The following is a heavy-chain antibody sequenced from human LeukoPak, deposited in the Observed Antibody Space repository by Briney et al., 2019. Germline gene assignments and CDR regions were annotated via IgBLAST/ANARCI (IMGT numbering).Heavy chain of an antibody. CDR1: GGSISSSSYY. CDR3: ARQDYVWGSYRYRYCFDY. D-gene: IGHD3-16*02. CDR2: IYYSGST. J-gene: IGHJ4*01. Sequence: PSETLSLTCTVSGGSISSSSYYWGWIRQPPGKGLEWIGSIYYSGSTYYNPSLKSRVTISVDTSKNQFSLKRSSVTAADTAVYYCARQDYVWGSYRYRYCFDYWGHGTLVTVSS. V-gene: IGHV4-39*01.